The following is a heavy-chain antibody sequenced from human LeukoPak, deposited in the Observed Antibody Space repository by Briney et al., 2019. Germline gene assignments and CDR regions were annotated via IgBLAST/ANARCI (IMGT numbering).Heavy chain of an antibody. J-gene: IGHJ4*02. CDR1: GFTFSNYS. V-gene: IGHV3-74*01. D-gene: IGHD5-24*01. CDR2: INTFGTTA. Sequence: GGSLRLSCAASGFTFSNYSMNWVRQAPGKGLVWVSHINTFGTTATYADSVKGRFTISRDNANNTLYLQMNSLRVEDTAVYYCVRDNAYKFDYWGQGTLVTVSS. CDR3: VRDNAYKFDY.